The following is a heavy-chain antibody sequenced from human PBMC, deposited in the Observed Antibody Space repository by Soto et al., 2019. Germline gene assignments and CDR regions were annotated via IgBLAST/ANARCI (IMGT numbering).Heavy chain of an antibody. CDR2: FYHSGST. Sequence: SEALSLTCAVSCGSLRSATYYLSLILQHPGKGLEWIGYFYHSGSTYYKPSLRSRVTISLDTSKNQFSLNLRSVTDADTAIYYCAREETGNDALDIWGQGTLVTVSS. D-gene: IGHD1-1*01. J-gene: IGHJ3*02. V-gene: IGHV4-31*11. CDR1: CGSLRSATYY. CDR3: AREETGNDALDI.